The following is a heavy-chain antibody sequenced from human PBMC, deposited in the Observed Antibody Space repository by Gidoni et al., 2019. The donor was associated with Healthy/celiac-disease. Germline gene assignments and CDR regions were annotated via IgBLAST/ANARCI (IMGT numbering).Heavy chain of an antibody. J-gene: IGHJ6*02. CDR1: GFTFDDYA. CDR3: AKDIGWERGGMDV. D-gene: IGHD1-26*01. V-gene: IGHV3-9*01. CDR2: ISWNSGSI. Sequence: EVQLVESGVGLVQPGRSLRLSCAASGFTFDDYAMHWVRHAPGKGLEWVSGISWNSGSIGYADSVKGRFTISRDNAKNSLYLQMNSLRAEDTALYYCAKDIGWERGGMDVWGQGTTVTVSS.